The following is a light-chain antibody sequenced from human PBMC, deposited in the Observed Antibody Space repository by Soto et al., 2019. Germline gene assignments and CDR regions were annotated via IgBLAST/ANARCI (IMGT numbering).Light chain of an antibody. Sequence: QAVLTQPPSVSAAPGQKVTISCSGSNSNIGDNYVSWYQKLPGAAPKFLIFENNKRPSGIPDRFSGSKSGTSATLAITGLQTGDEADYYCGSWDSSLSAVVFGGGTQLTVL. V-gene: IGLV1-51*02. CDR1: NSNIGDNY. J-gene: IGLJ2*01. CDR3: GSWDSSLSAVV. CDR2: ENN.